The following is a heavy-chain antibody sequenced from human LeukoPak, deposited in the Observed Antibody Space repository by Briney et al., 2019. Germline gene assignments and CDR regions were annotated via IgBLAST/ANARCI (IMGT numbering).Heavy chain of an antibody. CDR3: AKLGGHRFCSNGVCYYCDY. Sequence: GGSLRPSCAASGFTVSSNYMSWVRQAPGKGLELVSFIYRGGSTYYADSVKGRFTISRDDSKNTLYLQMNSLRAEDTAVYYCAKLGGHRFCSNGVCYYCDYWGQGTLVTVSS. J-gene: IGHJ4*02. CDR1: GFTVSSNY. V-gene: IGHV3-66*01. CDR2: IYRGGST. D-gene: IGHD2-8*01.